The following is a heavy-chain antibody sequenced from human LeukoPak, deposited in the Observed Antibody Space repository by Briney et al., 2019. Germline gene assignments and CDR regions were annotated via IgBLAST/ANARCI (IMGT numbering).Heavy chain of an antibody. CDR1: GYTLTDYD. V-gene: IGHV1-2*02. Sequence: GASVKVSCKASGYTLTDYDILWVRQAPGRGLECMGWINPSSGTTDYAQRFQGRVTMTSDTSLNTAYMDLSSLRSDDTAVYYCATGGRRTPVPNGRPWAYWGQGTLVTVFS. J-gene: IGHJ4*02. D-gene: IGHD2-8*01. CDR2: INPSSGTT. CDR3: ATGGRRTPVPNGRPWAY.